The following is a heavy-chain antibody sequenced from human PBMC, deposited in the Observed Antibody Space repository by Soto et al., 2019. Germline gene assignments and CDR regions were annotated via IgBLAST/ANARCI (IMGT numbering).Heavy chain of an antibody. CDR2: ISYDGSNK. CDR3: AKDVVVGATTGLGDYYYYYGMDV. V-gene: IGHV3-30*18. Sequence: GGSLRLSCAASGFTFSSYGMRWVRQAPGKGLEGVAVISYDGSNKYYADSVKDRFTIYRDNSKNTLYLQMNSLRAEDTAVYYCAKDVVVGATTGLGDYYYYYGMDVWGQGTTVTVSS. D-gene: IGHD1-26*01. CDR1: GFTFSSYG. J-gene: IGHJ6*02.